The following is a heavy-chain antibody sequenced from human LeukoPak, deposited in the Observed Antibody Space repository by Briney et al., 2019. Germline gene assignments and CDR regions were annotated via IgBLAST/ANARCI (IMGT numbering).Heavy chain of an antibody. Sequence: ASVKVSCKASGYTFTSYYMHWVRQAPGQGLEWMGIINPSGGSTSYAQKFQGRVTMTRDTSTSTVYMELSSLRSEDTAVYYCARVYSSGWYSQPTGYFQHWGQGTLVTVSS. CDR1: GYTFTSYY. V-gene: IGHV1-46*01. CDR3: ARVYSSGWYSQPTGYFQH. D-gene: IGHD6-19*01. CDR2: INPSGGST. J-gene: IGHJ1*01.